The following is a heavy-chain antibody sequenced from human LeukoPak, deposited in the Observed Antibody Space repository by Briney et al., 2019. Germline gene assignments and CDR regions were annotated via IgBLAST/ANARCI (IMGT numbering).Heavy chain of an antibody. D-gene: IGHD6-13*01. CDR3: ARGGALTAAGTLDS. CDR2: MNPDSGNT. V-gene: IGHV1-8*02. CDR1: GYTFTSYD. Sequence: ASVKVSCKASGYTFTSYDISWVRRATGQGLEWMGWMNPDSGNTGYVEKFKGRVTMTRNTSISTAYMELSSLTSEDTAVYYCARGGALTAAGTLDSWGQGNLVTVSS. J-gene: IGHJ4*02.